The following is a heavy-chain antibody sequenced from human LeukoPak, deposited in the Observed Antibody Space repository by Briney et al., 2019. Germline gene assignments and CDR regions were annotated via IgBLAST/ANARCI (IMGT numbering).Heavy chain of an antibody. CDR1: GYNFSSYG. J-gene: IGHJ4*02. D-gene: IGHD2-15*01. Sequence: ASVKVSCKASGYNFSSYGITWVRQAPGQGLEWMGWISTYSVDTKSPQKIQGRVTMTTDTSTSTVYMELRSLTSDDTAVYYCTRDRTYCSSGSCSPAAHWGQGTPVTVSS. V-gene: IGHV1-18*01. CDR3: TRDRTYCSSGSCSPAAH. CDR2: ISTYSVDT.